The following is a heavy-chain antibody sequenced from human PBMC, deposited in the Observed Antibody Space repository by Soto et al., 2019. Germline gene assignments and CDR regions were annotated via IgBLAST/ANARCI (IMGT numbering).Heavy chain of an antibody. CDR3: ARHIGGYCSSTSCYVYWFDP. D-gene: IGHD2-2*01. J-gene: IGHJ5*02. CDR1: GGSISSYY. Sequence: SETLSLTCTVSGGSISSYYWSWLRQPPGKGLDWIGYIYYSGSTNYNPSLKSRVTISVDTSKNQFSLKLSSVTAADTAVYYCARHIGGYCSSTSCYVYWFDPWGQGTLVTVSS. CDR2: IYYSGST. V-gene: IGHV4-59*08.